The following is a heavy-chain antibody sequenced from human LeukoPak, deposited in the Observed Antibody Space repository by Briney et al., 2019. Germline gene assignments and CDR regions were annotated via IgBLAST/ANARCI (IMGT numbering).Heavy chain of an antibody. V-gene: IGHV3-15*01. D-gene: IGHD5-12*01. CDR1: GFTFSSYA. CDR3: TTGALAVATIGGSGYFDY. Sequence: PGGSLRLSCAASGFTFSSYAMSWVRQAPGKGLEWVGRIKSKTDGGTTDYAAPVKGRFTISRDDSKNTLYLQMNSLKTEDTAVYYCTTGALAVATIGGSGYFDYWGQGTLVTVSS. J-gene: IGHJ4*02. CDR2: IKSKTDGGTT.